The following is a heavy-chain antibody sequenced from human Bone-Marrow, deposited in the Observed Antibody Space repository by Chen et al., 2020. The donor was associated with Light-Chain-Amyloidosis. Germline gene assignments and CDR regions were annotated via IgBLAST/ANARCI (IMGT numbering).Heavy chain of an antibody. CDR1: GGSFSGYY. V-gene: IGHV4-34*01. J-gene: IGHJ5*02. D-gene: IGHD3-10*01. Sequence: QVQLQQWGAGLLKPSETLSLTCAVYGGSFSGYYWSWIRQPPGKGLEWIGEINHSGSTNYNPSLKSRVTISVDTSKNQFSLKLSSVTAADTAVYYCARSRPFYGSGSYYTLWWFDPWGQVTLVTVSS. CDR3: ARSRPFYGSGSYYTLWWFDP. CDR2: INHSGST.